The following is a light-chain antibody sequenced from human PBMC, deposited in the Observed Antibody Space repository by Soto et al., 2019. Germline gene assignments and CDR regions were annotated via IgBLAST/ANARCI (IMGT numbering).Light chain of an antibody. CDR1: DSDVGAYNS. Sequence: QSVLAQPASVSGSPGQSITISCTGTDSDVGAYNSVSWYRQHPHKAPQLLIYKGTQRPSGVSIRISGATSGNAASLTISGLQADDEADYFCCSSAPESTYVFGTGTKLTVL. J-gene: IGLJ1*01. CDR2: KGT. V-gene: IGLV2-23*01. CDR3: CSSAPESTYV.